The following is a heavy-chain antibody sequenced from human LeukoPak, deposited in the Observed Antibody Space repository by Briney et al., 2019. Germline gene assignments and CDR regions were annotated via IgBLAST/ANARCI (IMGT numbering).Heavy chain of an antibody. V-gene: IGHV4-39*01. Sequence: SETLSLTCTVSGGSISSSSYYWGWLRPPPGKGLEWIGSIFYGGTTYYNPSLKSRVTISVDTSKNQFSLKLSSVTAADTAVYYCARQTTRGQWLAQFDYWGQGTLVTVSS. CDR1: GGSISSSSYY. D-gene: IGHD6-19*01. CDR2: IFYGGTT. J-gene: IGHJ4*02. CDR3: ARQTTRGQWLAQFDY.